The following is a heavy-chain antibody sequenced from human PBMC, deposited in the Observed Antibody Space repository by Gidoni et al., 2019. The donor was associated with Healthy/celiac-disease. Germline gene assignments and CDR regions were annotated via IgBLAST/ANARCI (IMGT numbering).Heavy chain of an antibody. CDR1: GGSFSGYY. V-gene: IGHV4-34*01. CDR3: ARRRSPTVTRHFDY. Sequence: QVQLQQWGAGLLKPSETLSLTCAVYGGSFSGYYWSWIRQPPGKGLEWIGEINHSGSTNNNPSLKSRVTISVDTSKNQFSLKLSSVTAADTAVYYCARRRSPTVTRHFDYWGQGTLVTVSS. D-gene: IGHD4-17*01. J-gene: IGHJ4*02. CDR2: INHSGST.